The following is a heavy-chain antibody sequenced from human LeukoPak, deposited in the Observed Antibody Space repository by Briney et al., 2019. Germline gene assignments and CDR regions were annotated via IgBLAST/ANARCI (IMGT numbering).Heavy chain of an antibody. CDR3: ARGQSDLTY. CDR2: ISSSSSII. J-gene: IGHJ4*01. CDR1: GFIFSTYS. D-gene: IGHD2-21*01. Sequence: PGGSLRLSYAASGFIFSTYSMNWVRQAPGKGLEWVSYISSSSSIISYADSVKGRFTIPRDNAKNSLYLQMNSLRDEDTAVYYCARGQSDLTYWGHGTLVTVSS. V-gene: IGHV3-48*02.